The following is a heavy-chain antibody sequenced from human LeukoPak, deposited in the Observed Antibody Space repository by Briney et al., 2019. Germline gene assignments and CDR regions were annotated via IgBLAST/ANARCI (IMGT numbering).Heavy chain of an antibody. CDR3: ARAEYCYGSGSPNWFDP. CDR1: GFTFSSYW. V-gene: IGHV3-7*01. J-gene: IGHJ5*02. D-gene: IGHD3-10*01. CDR2: IKQDGSEK. Sequence: GGSLRLSCAASGFTFSSYWMSWVRQAPGKGLEWVANIKQDGSEKYYVDSVKGRFTISRDNAKNSLYLQMNSLRAEDTAVYYCARAEYCYGSGSPNWFDPWGQGTLVTVSS.